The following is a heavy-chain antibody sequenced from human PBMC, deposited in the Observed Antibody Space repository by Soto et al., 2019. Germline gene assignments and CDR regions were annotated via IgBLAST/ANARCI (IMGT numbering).Heavy chain of an antibody. V-gene: IGHV4-59*08. D-gene: IGHD2-15*01. J-gene: IGHJ5*02. Sequence: QVQLQESGPGLVKPSETLSLTCTVSGGSISTYYWSWIRQPPGKGLEWIGYIYYSGSTNYNPSLKRRVTISVATSKKQFSLKLNSVTAADTAVYYCARVGGTSYWFDPWGQGTLVTVSS. CDR3: ARVGGTSYWFDP. CDR2: IYYSGST. CDR1: GGSISTYY.